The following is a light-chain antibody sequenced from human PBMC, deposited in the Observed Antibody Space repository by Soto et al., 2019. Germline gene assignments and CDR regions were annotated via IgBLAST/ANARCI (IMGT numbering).Light chain of an antibody. V-gene: IGKV3-15*01. J-gene: IGKJ1*01. CDR1: QSVSSN. CDR3: QQYYRYPWT. Sequence: EIVMTQSPATLSVSPGERATLSCRASQSVSSNLAWYQQKPGQAPRLLIYGASTRATGIPARFSGSGSGTEFTLTINSLQPDDFAAYYCQQYYRYPWTFGQGTKVEIK. CDR2: GAS.